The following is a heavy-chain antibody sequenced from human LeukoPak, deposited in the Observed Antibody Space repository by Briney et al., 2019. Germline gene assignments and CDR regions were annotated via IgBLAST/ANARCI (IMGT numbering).Heavy chain of an antibody. CDR3: ARAQNYYDSSGYYYKDYYYGMDV. Sequence: ASVRVSCKASGGTFSSYAISWVRQAPGQGLEWMGRIIPILGIANYAQKFQGRVTITADKSTSTAYMELSSLRSEDTAVYYCARAQNYYDSSGYYYKDYYYGMDVWGQGTTVTVSS. J-gene: IGHJ6*02. D-gene: IGHD3-22*01. V-gene: IGHV1-69*04. CDR2: IIPILGIA. CDR1: GGTFSSYA.